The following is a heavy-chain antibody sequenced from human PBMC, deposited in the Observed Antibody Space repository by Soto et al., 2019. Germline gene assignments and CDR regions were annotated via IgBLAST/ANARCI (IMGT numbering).Heavy chain of an antibody. D-gene: IGHD3-3*01. CDR2: VYSSGGT. V-gene: IGHV4-4*07. CDR1: GGSMSSYY. J-gene: IGHJ5*02. CDR3: ARGQRFSDWFDP. Sequence: QVHLQQSGPGLVNPSATLSLTCTVSGGSMSSYYWTWSRQPAGKGLEWIGRVYSSGGTHYNPSLKSRVTISLDTSKNQFSVRLLSVTDADTAVYYCARGQRFSDWFDPWGKGTLVTVSS.